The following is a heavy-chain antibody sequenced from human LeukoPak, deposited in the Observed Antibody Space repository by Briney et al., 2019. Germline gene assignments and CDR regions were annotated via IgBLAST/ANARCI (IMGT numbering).Heavy chain of an antibody. CDR1: GGSFSGYY. Sequence: SETLSLTCAVYGGSFSGYYWSWIRQPPGKGLEWIGEINHSGSTNYNPSLKSRVTISVDTSKNQFSLKRSSVTAADTAVYYCASWSYSFDYWGQGTLVTVSS. J-gene: IGHJ4*02. V-gene: IGHV4-34*01. CDR3: ASWSYSFDY. CDR2: INHSGST. D-gene: IGHD1-26*01.